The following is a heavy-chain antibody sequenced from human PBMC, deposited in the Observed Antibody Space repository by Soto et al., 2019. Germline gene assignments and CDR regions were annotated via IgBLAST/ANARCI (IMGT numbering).Heavy chain of an antibody. Sequence: SETLSLTCTVSGGSVSSSSYYWGWVRQPPGKGLEWIGSVYYSGSTYYNPSLESRVTISVDKSKNQFSLKLMSLSAADTVVYYCGRLEGLATISYYFDYWGQGALVTVPQ. CDR3: GRLEGLATISYYFDY. CDR1: GGSVSSSSYY. V-gene: IGHV4-39*01. CDR2: VYYSGST. D-gene: IGHD3-9*01. J-gene: IGHJ4*02.